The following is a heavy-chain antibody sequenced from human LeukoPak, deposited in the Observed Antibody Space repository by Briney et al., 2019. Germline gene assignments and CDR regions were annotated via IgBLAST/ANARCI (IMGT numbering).Heavy chain of an antibody. CDR2: LNGDGRVT. V-gene: IGHV3-74*01. D-gene: IGHD5-24*01. CDR3: VTSMVGYNCLAS. Sequence: PGGSLRLSCAASGFTFSKFWTYWVRQAPGKRPVWVSRLNGDGRVTNYADSVKGRFTISRDNAKNTVYLQMNSLRAEDTAVYYCVTSMVGYNCLASWGQGTLVIVSS. CDR1: GFTFSKFW. J-gene: IGHJ5*02.